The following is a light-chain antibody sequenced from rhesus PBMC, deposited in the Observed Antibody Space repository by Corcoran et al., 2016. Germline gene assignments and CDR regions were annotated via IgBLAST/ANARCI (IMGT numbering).Light chain of an antibody. CDR1: QGISNN. CDR2: YAS. Sequence: DIQMTQSPSSLSASVGDTVTITCRASQGISNNLAWYQQKPGKVPKLLIYYASTLQSGVPSRFRGSGSGTVFTLTISSLQPEDFATYYCQHGYGTPYSFGQGTKMEIK. V-gene: IGKV1S15*01. CDR3: QHGYGTPYS. J-gene: IGKJ2*01.